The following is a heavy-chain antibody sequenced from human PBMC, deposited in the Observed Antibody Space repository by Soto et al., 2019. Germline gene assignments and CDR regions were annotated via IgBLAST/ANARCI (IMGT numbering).Heavy chain of an antibody. J-gene: IGHJ4*02. CDR2: IIPIFGTA. CDR1: GGTFSSYA. CDR3: ARVARSLSVGVWYYFDY. V-gene: IGHV1-69*13. D-gene: IGHD2-8*02. Sequence: ASVKVSCKASGGTFSSYAISWVRQAPGQGLEWMGGIIPIFGTANYAQKFQGRVTITADESTSTAYMELSSLRSEDTAVYYCARVARSLSVGVWYYFDYWGQGTLVTVSS.